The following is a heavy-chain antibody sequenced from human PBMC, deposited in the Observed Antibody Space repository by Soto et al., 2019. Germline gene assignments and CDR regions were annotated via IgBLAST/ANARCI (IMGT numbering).Heavy chain of an antibody. CDR1: AYTFTSYG. CDR3: ARDLGDAFDM. CDR2: ISAYNGNT. J-gene: IGHJ3*02. V-gene: IGHV1-18*01. Sequence: QVQLVQSGAEVKKPGASVKVSCKASAYTFTSYGISWVRQAPGQGLEWMGWISAYNGNTHYARRLQGRVTMTTDTSTSTPYMEPRSLRSDDTAVYYCARDLGDAFDMWGQGTMVTVSS.